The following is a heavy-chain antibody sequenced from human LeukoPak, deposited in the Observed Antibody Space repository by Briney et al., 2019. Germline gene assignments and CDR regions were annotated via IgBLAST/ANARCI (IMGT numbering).Heavy chain of an antibody. V-gene: IGHV7-4-1*02. Sequence: ASVKVSCKASGYTFTNYAMNWVRQAPGQGLEWMGWINPNTGNPTYAQGFTGRFVFSLGTSVSTTYLQISSLKAEDTALYYCARAYQRLGELSLPDYWGQGTLVTVSS. CDR1: GYTFTNYA. CDR3: ARAYQRLGELSLPDY. D-gene: IGHD3-16*02. J-gene: IGHJ4*02. CDR2: INPNTGNP.